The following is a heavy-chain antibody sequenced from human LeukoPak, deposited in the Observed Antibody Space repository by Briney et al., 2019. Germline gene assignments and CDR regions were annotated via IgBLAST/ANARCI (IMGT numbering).Heavy chain of an antibody. D-gene: IGHD6-13*01. CDR1: GFTFNNYA. V-gene: IGHV3-23*01. CDR3: AKSFGYSRSWFDN. J-gene: IGHJ4*02. Sequence: GGSLRLSCVGSGFTFNNYAMSWVRQVPGKGLEWVSTISDSGGDTHYADSVKGRLTISRDNSKSTLYLQLNSLTTDDTAVYYCAKSFGYSRSWFDNWGQGTLVTVSS. CDR2: ISDSGGDT.